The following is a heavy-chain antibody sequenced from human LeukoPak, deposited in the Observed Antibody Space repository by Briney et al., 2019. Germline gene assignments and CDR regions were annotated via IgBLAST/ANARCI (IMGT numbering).Heavy chain of an antibody. CDR3: AAAIGPRGYYRAYDN. Sequence: SVKVSCKASGGTFSSYAISWVRQAPGQGLEWMGGIIPIFGTANYAQKFQGRVTITRDMSTSTAYMELSSLRSEDTAVYYCAAAIGPRGYYRAYDNWGQGSLVTVSS. V-gene: IGHV1-69*05. CDR2: IIPIFGTA. CDR1: GGTFSSYA. D-gene: IGHD3-3*01. J-gene: IGHJ4*02.